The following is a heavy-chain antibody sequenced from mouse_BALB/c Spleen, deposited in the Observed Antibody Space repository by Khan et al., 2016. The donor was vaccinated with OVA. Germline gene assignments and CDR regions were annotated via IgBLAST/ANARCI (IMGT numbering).Heavy chain of an antibody. V-gene: IGHV2-9*02. CDR3: ARDTTATPY. J-gene: IGHJ3*01. Sequence: QVQLMQSGPGLVAPSQCLSITCTVSGFSLTSYGVHWVRQPPGKGLEWLGIIWAGGRTNSYSALMSSLCISKDNAKSQVCLKMNSLQTDDTAMYYCARDTTATPYGGQGTLVTVSA. CDR2: IWAGGRT. CDR1: GFSLTSYG. D-gene: IGHD1-2*01.